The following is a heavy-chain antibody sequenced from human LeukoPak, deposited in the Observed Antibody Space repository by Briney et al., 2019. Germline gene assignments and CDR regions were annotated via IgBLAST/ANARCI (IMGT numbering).Heavy chain of an antibody. Sequence: GGSLRLSCAASGFTFSSYSMNWVRQAPGKGLEWVANIKEDGSEKHYVDSVKGRFTISRDNAKNSLHLQMNSLRAEDTAVYYCARDWGIAVTDYWGQGTLVTVSS. D-gene: IGHD6-19*01. CDR3: ARDWGIAVTDY. CDR2: IKEDGSEK. J-gene: IGHJ4*02. CDR1: GFTFSSYS. V-gene: IGHV3-7*01.